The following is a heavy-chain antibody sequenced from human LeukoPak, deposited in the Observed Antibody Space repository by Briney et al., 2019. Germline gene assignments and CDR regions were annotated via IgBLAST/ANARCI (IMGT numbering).Heavy chain of an antibody. D-gene: IGHD3-10*01. V-gene: IGHV3-23*01. CDR1: GFTFSTYA. CDR2: ISGSGGTT. J-gene: IGHJ4*02. CDR3: AQDFGWY. Sequence: GGSLRLSCAASGFTFSTYAMSWVRQAPGRGLEWVSSISGSGGTTYCADSVKGRFTIYRDNSKNTVYLQMNSLRAEDTAVYYCAQDFGWYWGQGTLVTVSS.